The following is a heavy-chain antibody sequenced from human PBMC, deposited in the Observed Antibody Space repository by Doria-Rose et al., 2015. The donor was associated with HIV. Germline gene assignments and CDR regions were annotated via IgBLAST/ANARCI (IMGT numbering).Heavy chain of an antibody. D-gene: IGHD6-13*01. CDR2: HFSDDER. CDR1: GVSLSSPGMG. CDR3: ARIKSSRWYHKYYFDF. V-gene: IGHV2-26*01. Sequence: QITLKESGPVLVKPTETLTLTCTVSGVSLSSPGMGVSWIRQPPGKALEWLAYHFSDDERYYKTYLNSRLTISRGTCKGQGVLTMTDMDTVDTATYYCARIKSSRWYHKYYFDFWGQGTLVIVSA. J-gene: IGHJ4*02.